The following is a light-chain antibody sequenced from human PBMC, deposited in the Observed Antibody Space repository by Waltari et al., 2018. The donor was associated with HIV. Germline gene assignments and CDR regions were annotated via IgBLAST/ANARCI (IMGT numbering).Light chain of an antibody. V-gene: IGKV2-28*01. CDR1: QSLLQSNGFNY. J-gene: IGKJ2*01. CDR3: MQALPPYT. CDR2: LGS. Sequence: DIVMTQSPLSLPVTPGEPASISCRSSQSLLQSNGFNYLDWYLQKPGQSPHLLIYLGSNRASGVPDRFSVSGSGTDFTLKISRVEAEDVGIYYCMQALPPYTFGQGTKLEIK.